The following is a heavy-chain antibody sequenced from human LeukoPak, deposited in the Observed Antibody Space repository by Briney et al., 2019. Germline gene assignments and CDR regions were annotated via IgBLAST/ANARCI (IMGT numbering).Heavy chain of an antibody. CDR3: AREGYYGSGSPPSLYFDY. D-gene: IGHD3-10*01. Sequence: GGSLRLSCAASGFTFSSYAMSWVRQAPGKGLEWVSGISGSGDNTYYADSVKGRFTISRDNSKNTLYVQMNSLRPEDTAIYYCAREGYYGSGSPPSLYFDYWGQGTLVTVSS. CDR1: GFTFSSYA. J-gene: IGHJ4*02. CDR2: ISGSGDNT. V-gene: IGHV3-23*01.